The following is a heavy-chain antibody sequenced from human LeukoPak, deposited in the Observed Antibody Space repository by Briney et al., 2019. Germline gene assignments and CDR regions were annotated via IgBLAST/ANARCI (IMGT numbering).Heavy chain of an antibody. Sequence: GRSLRLSCAASGFTFSSYAMHWVRQAPGKGLEWVAVISYDGSNKYYADSVKGRFTISRDNSKNTLYLQMNSLRAEDTAVYYCARGEVTRVWRWELRNDAFDIWGQGTMVTVSS. J-gene: IGHJ3*02. CDR3: ARGEVTRVWRWELRNDAFDI. CDR2: ISYDGSNK. CDR1: GFTFSSYA. V-gene: IGHV3-30*01. D-gene: IGHD1-26*01.